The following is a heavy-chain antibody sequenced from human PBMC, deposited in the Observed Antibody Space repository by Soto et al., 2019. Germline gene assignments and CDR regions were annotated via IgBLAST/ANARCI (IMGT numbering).Heavy chain of an antibody. J-gene: IGHJ4*02. V-gene: IGHV3-15*01. CDR3: TMGSSGDYYPGY. D-gene: IGHD3-22*01. Sequence: EVQLVESGGGLVKPGGSLRLSCAASGFTFSNAWMSWVRQAPGKGLEWVGRIKSKPDGGTTDYAAPVKGRFTISRDDSKYTLYLQMNSLKTEDTAVYYCTMGSSGDYYPGYWGQGTLVTVSS. CDR1: GFTFSNAW. CDR2: IKSKPDGGTT.